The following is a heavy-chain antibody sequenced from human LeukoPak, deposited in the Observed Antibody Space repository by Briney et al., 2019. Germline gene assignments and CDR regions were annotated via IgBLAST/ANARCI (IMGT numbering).Heavy chain of an antibody. J-gene: IGHJ6*03. V-gene: IGHV1-69*13. CDR3: ATRAPAPLSIAARPYPRRNYMHV. D-gene: IGHD6-6*01. Sequence: SVKVSCKASGGTFSSYAISWVRQAPGQGLEWMGGIIPIFGTANYAQKFQGRVTITADESTSTAYMELSSLRSEDTAVYYCATRAPAPLSIAARPYPRRNYMHVWGKGTTVTVSS. CDR2: IIPIFGTA. CDR1: GGTFSSYA.